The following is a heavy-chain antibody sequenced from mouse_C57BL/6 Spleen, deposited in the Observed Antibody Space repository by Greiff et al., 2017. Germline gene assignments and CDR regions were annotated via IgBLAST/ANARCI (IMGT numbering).Heavy chain of an antibody. V-gene: IGHV1-52*01. CDR2: IDPSDSET. D-gene: IGHD1-1*01. CDR1: GYTFTSYW. J-gene: IGHJ4*01. Sequence: VQLQQPGAELVRPGSSVKLSCKASGYTFTSYWMHWVKQRPIQGLEWIGNIDPSDSETHYNQKFKDKATLTVDKSSSTAYMQLSSLTSEDSAVYYCARSVTTVVATRYAMDYWGQGTSVTVSS. CDR3: ARSVTTVVATRYAMDY.